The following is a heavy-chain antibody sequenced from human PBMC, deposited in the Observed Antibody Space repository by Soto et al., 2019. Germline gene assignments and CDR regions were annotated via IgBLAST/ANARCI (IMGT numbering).Heavy chain of an antibody. CDR1: GGTFSSYA. J-gene: IGHJ6*02. Sequence: SVKVSCKASGGTFSSYAISWVRLAPGQGLEWMGGIIPIFGTANYAQKFQGRVTITADESTTTAYMELSSLRSEDTAVYYCARDLKRYYDSSGYGYYYYGMDVWGQGTTVTVSS. D-gene: IGHD3-22*01. V-gene: IGHV1-69*13. CDR3: ARDLKRYYDSSGYGYYYYGMDV. CDR2: IIPIFGTA.